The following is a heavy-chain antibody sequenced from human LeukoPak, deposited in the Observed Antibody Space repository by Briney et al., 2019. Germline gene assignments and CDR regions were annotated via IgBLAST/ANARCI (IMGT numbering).Heavy chain of an antibody. D-gene: IGHD6-19*01. Sequence: GGSLRLSCSASGFTFSSYAMSWVRQAPGMGLEWVSAISGSGGSTYYADSVKGRFTISRDNSKNTLYLQMNSLRAEDTAVYYCAKDLGRSGWSDFDYWGQGTLVTVSS. V-gene: IGHV3-23*01. CDR2: ISGSGGST. CDR3: AKDLGRSGWSDFDY. J-gene: IGHJ4*02. CDR1: GFTFSSYA.